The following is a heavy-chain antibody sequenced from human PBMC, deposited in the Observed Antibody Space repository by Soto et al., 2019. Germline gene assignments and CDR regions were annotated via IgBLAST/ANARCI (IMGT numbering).Heavy chain of an antibody. V-gene: IGHV4-28*01. CDR1: GYSISNTNW. J-gene: IGHJ5*02. D-gene: IGHD3-10*01. CDR2: IYYSGNT. Sequence: QVQLQESGPGLVKPSDTLSLTCAVSGYSISNTNWWGWIRQPPGKGLAWIGYIYYSGNTYYNPSLNSRVTRSVDTSKNQFSLKLSSVTAVDTAVYYCARLGDSSGNHAYWFDPWGQGTLVTVS. CDR3: ARLGDSSGNHAYWFDP.